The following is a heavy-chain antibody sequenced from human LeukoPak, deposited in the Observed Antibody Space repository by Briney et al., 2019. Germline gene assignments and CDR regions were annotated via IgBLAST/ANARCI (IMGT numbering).Heavy chain of an antibody. CDR3: VGGDSREY. CDR2: IGRTSTDK. CDR1: GFRFTGYW. V-gene: IGHV3-21*01. Sequence: GGSLRLSCAASGFRFTGYWMTWVRQAPGKGLEWVSSIGRTSTDKYYADSVRGRFTISRDNAENSLYVQMTSLRAEDTAVYYCVGGDSREYWGQGTLVTVSS. D-gene: IGHD3-22*01. J-gene: IGHJ4*02.